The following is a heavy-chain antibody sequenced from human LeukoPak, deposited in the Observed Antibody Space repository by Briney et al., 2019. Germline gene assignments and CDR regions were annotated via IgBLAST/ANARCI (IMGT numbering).Heavy chain of an antibody. CDR2: IYYSGST. CDR1: GGSISSGDYY. CDR3: ARGIQYSSGWYLGYYFDY. J-gene: IGHJ4*02. D-gene: IGHD6-19*01. Sequence: SQTLSLTCTVSGGSISSGDYYWSWIRQPPGKGLEWIGYIYYSGSTYYNPSLKSRVTISVDTSKNQFSLKLSSVTATDTAVYYCARGIQYSSGWYLGYYFDYWGQGTLVTVSS. V-gene: IGHV4-30-4*01.